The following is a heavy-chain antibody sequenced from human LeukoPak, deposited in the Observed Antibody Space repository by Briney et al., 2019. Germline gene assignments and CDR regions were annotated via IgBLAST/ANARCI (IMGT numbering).Heavy chain of an antibody. V-gene: IGHV3-33*01. J-gene: IGHJ4*02. CDR1: GFIFSNYG. D-gene: IGHD6-19*01. CDR3: AREWGRIAVAGGPGY. Sequence: GESLRLSCEASGFIFSNYGMHWVRQAPGKGLKWLALIWYDGQTKFYADSVKGRFTISRDNSGNTLFPHMTSLRVEDTAVYYCAREWGRIAVAGGPGYWGQGALVTVSS. CDR2: IWYDGQTK.